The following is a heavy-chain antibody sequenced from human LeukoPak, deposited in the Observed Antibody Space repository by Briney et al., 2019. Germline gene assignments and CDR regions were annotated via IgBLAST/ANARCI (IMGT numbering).Heavy chain of an antibody. CDR2: ISYDGSNK. CDR3: ARDQISPHIVVVPAAMGMDV. J-gene: IGHJ6*04. Sequence: GGSLRLSCAASGFTFSSYAMHWVRQAPGKGLEWVAVISYDGSNKYYADSVKGRFTISRDNSKNTLYLQMNSLRAEDTAVYYCARDQISPHIVVVPAAMGMDVWGKGTTVTVSS. V-gene: IGHV3-30*04. CDR1: GFTFSSYA. D-gene: IGHD2-2*01.